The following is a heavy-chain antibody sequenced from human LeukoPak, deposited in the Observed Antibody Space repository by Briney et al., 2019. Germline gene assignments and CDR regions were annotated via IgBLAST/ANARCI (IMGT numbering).Heavy chain of an antibody. J-gene: IGHJ6*04. V-gene: IGHV4-4*02. CDR3: ARDPGGYSGYLRGYYYYGMDV. CDR2: IYHSGST. CDR1: GGSLSSSNW. D-gene: IGHD5-12*01. Sequence: SETLSLTCAVSGGSLSSSNWWSGGRPPPGKGVEGSGEIYHSGSTNYNPSLKSRVTISVDKSKNQFSLKLSSVTATDTAVYYCARDPGGYSGYLRGYYYYGMDVWGKGTTVTVSS.